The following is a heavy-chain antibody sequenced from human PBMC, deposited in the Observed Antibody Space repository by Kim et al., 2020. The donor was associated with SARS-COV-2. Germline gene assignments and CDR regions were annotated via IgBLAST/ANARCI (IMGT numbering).Heavy chain of an antibody. CDR2: IYYSGST. D-gene: IGHD3-16*02. V-gene: IGHV4-39*01. CDR3: ATSGRYYDYVWGSYRFNGMDV. J-gene: IGHJ6*02. Sequence: SETLSLTCSVSGGSISSINNYWGWIRQPPGKGLEWIGSIYYSGSTYYKPSLKSRVTISVDTSKNRFSLKLSSVTAADTAVYYCATSGRYYDYVWGSYRFNGMDVWGQGTTVTVSS. CDR1: GGSISSINNY.